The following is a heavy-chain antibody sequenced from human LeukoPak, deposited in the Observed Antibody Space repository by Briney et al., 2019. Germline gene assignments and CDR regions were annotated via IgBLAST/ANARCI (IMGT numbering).Heavy chain of an antibody. V-gene: IGHV3-23*01. D-gene: IGHD6-13*01. CDR2: ISGSGYSI. CDR3: AKDEGRRIAAAGTDY. Sequence: GGSLRLSCAASGFIFSSYAMNWVRQAPGKGLEWVSTISGSGYSIYYADSVKGRFAISRDNSKNTLYLQMNSLRAEDTAVYYCAKDEGRRIAAAGTDYWGQGTLVTVSS. CDR1: GFIFSSYA. J-gene: IGHJ4*02.